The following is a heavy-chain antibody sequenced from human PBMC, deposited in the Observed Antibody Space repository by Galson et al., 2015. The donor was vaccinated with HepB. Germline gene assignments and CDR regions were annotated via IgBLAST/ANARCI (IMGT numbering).Heavy chain of an antibody. CDR3: ARASPPDYIVYYYYYMDV. V-gene: IGHV4-59*01. Sequence: LSLTCTVSGGSISSYYWSWIRQPPGKGLEWIGYIYYSGSTNYNPSLKSRVTISVDTSKNQLSLKLSSVTAADTAVYYCARASPPDYIVYYYYYMDVWGKGTTVTVSS. CDR1: GGSISSYY. CDR2: IYYSGST. J-gene: IGHJ6*03. D-gene: IGHD4-11*01.